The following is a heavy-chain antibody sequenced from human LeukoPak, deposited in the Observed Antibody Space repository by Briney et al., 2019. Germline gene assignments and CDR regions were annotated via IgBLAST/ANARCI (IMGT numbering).Heavy chain of an antibody. CDR2: ISSNGGST. D-gene: IGHD4-17*01. V-gene: IGHV3-64*01. J-gene: IGHJ4*02. CDR3: ARDGKLQKSYGDLDY. CDR1: GFTFSSYA. Sequence: PGGSLRLSCAASGFTFSSYAMHWVRQAPGKGLEYVSAISSNGGSTYYANSVKGRSTISRDNSKNTLYLQMGSLRAEDMAVYYCARDGKLQKSYGDLDYWGQGTLVTVSS.